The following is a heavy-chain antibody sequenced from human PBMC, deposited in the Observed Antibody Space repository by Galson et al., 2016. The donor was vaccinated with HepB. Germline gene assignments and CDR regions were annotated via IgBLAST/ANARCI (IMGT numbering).Heavy chain of an antibody. V-gene: IGHV3-53*01. D-gene: IGHD5-24*01. CDR3: TRDPMATRYYYYGMDV. Sequence: SLRLSCAASGFTVSNSYMSWVRQAPGKGLEWVSVIYSGGSTYYADSGKGRFTISRDNSKNTLYLQMNSLRAEDTAVYYCTRDPMATRYYYYGMDVWGQGTTVTVSS. CDR2: IYSGGST. CDR1: GFTVSNSY. J-gene: IGHJ6*02.